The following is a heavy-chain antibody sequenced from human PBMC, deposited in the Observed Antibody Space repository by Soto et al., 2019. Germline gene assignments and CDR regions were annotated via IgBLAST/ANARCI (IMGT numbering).Heavy chain of an antibody. CDR1: VGSSSHYY. J-gene: IGHJ4*02. V-gene: IGHV4-59*12. CDR3: ARALGGRALSFFYFDN. CDR2: IFYSGNS. D-gene: IGHD1-1*01. Sequence: SESLSLTCSVSVGSSSHYYWSWIRQSPGKGLEWIGFIFYSGNSNYNPSLRSRVTLSRDTSKNQFSLRLTSVTAADTAVYCCARALGGRALSFFYFDNWGPGTLVTVSS.